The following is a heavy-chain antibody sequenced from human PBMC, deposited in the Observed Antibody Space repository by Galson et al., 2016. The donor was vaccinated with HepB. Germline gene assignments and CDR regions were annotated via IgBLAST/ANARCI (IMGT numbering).Heavy chain of an antibody. V-gene: IGHV1-69*06. D-gene: IGHD5-12*01. J-gene: IGHJ4*02. CDR2: IIPIFNTP. CDR1: GGTFSSYA. Sequence: SVKVSCKVSGGTFSSYAISWVRQAPGQGLEWMGGIIPIFNTPSYAQKFEGRVTVTADRSTATVYMGLRSLTSDDTAVYYCARITGYGGYQDEDYWGQGTLVTVSS. CDR3: ARITGYGGYQDEDY.